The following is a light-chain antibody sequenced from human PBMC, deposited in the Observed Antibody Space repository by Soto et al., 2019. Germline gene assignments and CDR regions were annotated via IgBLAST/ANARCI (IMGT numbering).Light chain of an antibody. CDR1: QSVSSSY. V-gene: IGKV3D-20*02. J-gene: IGKJ5*01. CDR3: QQRYNWPIT. CDR2: ADS. Sequence: EIVLTQSPGTLSLSPGERATPSCRASQSVSSSYLAWYQQKPGQAPRLLIYADSNRATGIPARFSGSGSGTDFTLTISSLEPEDFSVYYCQQRYNWPITFGQGTRLEI.